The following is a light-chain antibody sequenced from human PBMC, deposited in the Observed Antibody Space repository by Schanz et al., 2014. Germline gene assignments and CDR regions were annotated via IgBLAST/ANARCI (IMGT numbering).Light chain of an antibody. CDR3: ASWDDNLNGIWV. Sequence: QSALTQPRSVSGSPGQSVTISCTGTSSDVGGYNYVSWYQQHPGKAPKLMIYDVSKRPSGVPDRFSGSNSGTSASLAISGLQSEDEADYYCASWDDNLNGIWVFGGGTKLTVL. V-gene: IGLV2-11*01. J-gene: IGLJ3*02. CDR1: SSDVGGYNY. CDR2: DVS.